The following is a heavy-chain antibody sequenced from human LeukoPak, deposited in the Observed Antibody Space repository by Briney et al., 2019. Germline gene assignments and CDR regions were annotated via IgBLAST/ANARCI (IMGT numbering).Heavy chain of an antibody. Sequence: GGSLRLSCAASGFTFSTYAMSWVRQAPGKGLEWVAVISYDGSNKYYADSVKGRFTISRDNSKNTLYLQMNSLRAEDTAVYYCAKDFGSWGQGTLVTVFS. CDR3: AKDFGS. CDR1: GFTFSTYA. J-gene: IGHJ4*02. D-gene: IGHD3-10*01. CDR2: ISYDGSNK. V-gene: IGHV3-30*18.